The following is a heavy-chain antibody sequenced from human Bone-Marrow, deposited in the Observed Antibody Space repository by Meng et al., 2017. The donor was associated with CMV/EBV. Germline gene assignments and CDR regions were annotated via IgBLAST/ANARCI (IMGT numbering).Heavy chain of an antibody. D-gene: IGHD3-3*01. CDR1: GGSFSGYY. CDR3: ARAANYDFWSGYPYYFDY. V-gene: IGHV4-34*01. Sequence: SETLSLTCAVYGGSFSGYYWSWIRQPPGKGLEWIGEINHSGSTNYNPSLKSRVTISVDTSKNQFSLKLGSVTAADTAVYYCARAANYDFWSGYPYYFDYWGQGTLVTVSS. J-gene: IGHJ4*02. CDR2: INHSGST.